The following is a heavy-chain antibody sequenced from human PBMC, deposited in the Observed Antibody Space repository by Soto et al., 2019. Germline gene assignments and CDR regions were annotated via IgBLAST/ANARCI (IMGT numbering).Heavy chain of an antibody. Sequence: SETLSLTCTVSGGSVSSDSYYWSWIRQPTGKGLEWIGYIFYSGTTKYNTAIKSQVTIPVDTSKNQFSLKLSSVTAADTAWYYCTRTQNSNFVVEPWGQGTLVTVSS. CDR1: GGSVSSDSYY. D-gene: IGHD6-13*01. J-gene: IGHJ5*02. CDR3: TRTQNSNFVVEP. CDR2: IFYSGTT. V-gene: IGHV4-61*01.